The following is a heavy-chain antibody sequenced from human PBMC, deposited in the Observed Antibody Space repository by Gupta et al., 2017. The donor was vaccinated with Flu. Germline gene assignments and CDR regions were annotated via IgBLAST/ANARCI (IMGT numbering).Heavy chain of an antibody. CDR3: TSGWGTNDY. D-gene: IGHD3-16*01. V-gene: IGHV3-15*01. CDR1: GFTFSNTW. Sequence: EVQLVESGGGLVKPGGSLRLSCAVPGFTFSNTWMSWVRQAPGKGLEWVGRIKKKSDGGTTDYAGAVKGRFTISRDDSINTLYLQMNSLKTEDTAVYYCTSGWGTNDYWGQGSLVTVSS. J-gene: IGHJ4*02. CDR2: IKKKSDGGTT.